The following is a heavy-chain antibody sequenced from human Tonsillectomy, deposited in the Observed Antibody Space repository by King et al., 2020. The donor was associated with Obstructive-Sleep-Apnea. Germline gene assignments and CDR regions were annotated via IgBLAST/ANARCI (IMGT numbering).Heavy chain of an antibody. V-gene: IGHV3-30*03. CDR2: ISYDGRTD. D-gene: IGHD1-14*01. J-gene: IGHJ4*02. Sequence: QLVQSGGGVVHPGRSLRLSCAASGFNFRRTAMHWVRQAPGKGLEWVAVISYDGRTDYYGDSVRGRLTVSRDNSRDTTSLQMNNLRHDDTAVYYCVREGGYKLDFWGQGTQVTVSS. CDR1: GFNFRRTA. CDR3: VREGGYKLDF.